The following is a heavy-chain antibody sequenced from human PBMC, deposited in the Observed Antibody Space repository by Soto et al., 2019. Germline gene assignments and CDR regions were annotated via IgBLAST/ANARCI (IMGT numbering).Heavy chain of an antibody. D-gene: IGHD5-18*01. Sequence: QVQLVQSGAEVKQPGSSVKVSCKTSGGTFSRHPISWVRQAPGQGLEWMGGIIPFSHTTTYAQSFQGRVTISADESTSTAYMELSSLTSDDTAVYYCTREGYKYGRPANFDSWGQGTLVTVSS. V-gene: IGHV1-69*01. J-gene: IGHJ4*02. CDR1: GGTFSRHP. CDR3: TREGYKYGRPANFDS. CDR2: IIPFSHTT.